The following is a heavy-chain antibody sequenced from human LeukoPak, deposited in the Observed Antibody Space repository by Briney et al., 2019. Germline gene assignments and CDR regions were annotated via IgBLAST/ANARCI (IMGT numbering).Heavy chain of an antibody. CDR3: ARGSHVVTAIPSDY. Sequence: SETLSLTCTASGGSISSSSYYWGWIRQPPGKGLEWIGSIYHSGSTYYNPSLKSRVTISVDTSKNQFSLKLSSVTAADTAVYYCARGSHVVTAIPSDYWGQGTLVTVSS. CDR2: IYHSGST. D-gene: IGHD2-21*02. V-gene: IGHV4-39*07. CDR1: GGSISSSSYY. J-gene: IGHJ4*02.